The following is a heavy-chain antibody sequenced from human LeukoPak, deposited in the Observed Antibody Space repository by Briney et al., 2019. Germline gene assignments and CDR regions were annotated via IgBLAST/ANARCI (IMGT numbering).Heavy chain of an antibody. J-gene: IGHJ4*02. V-gene: IGHV3-30-3*01. D-gene: IGHD6-13*01. Sequence: PGGSLRLSCAASGFTFSSYAMHWVRQAPGKGLEWVAVISYDGSNKYYADSVKGRFTISRDNSKNTLYPQMNSLRAEDTAVYYCAKLVRSYWGQGTLVTVSS. CDR2: ISYDGSNK. CDR3: AKLVRSY. CDR1: GFTFSSYA.